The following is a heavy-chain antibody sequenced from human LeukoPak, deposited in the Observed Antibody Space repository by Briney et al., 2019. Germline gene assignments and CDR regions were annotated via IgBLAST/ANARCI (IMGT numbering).Heavy chain of an antibody. CDR2: ISSSGSTI. J-gene: IGHJ4*02. CDR3: ARGVTEGKYSSTPIDY. CDR1: GFTFSSYE. D-gene: IGHD6-13*01. Sequence: PGGSLRLSCAASGFTFSSYEMNWVRQAPGKGLEWVSYISSSGSTIYYADSVKGRFTISRDNAKNSLYLQMNSLRAEDTAVYYCARGVTEGKYSSTPIDYWGQGTLVTVSS. V-gene: IGHV3-48*03.